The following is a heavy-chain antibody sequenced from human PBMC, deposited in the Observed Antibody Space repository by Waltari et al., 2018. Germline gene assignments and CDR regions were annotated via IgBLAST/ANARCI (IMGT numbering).Heavy chain of an antibody. CDR2: INRDGSRE. CDR1: GFN. Sequence: EVQLVESGGGLVQPGGSLRLSCAASGFNWIRQAPGKGLEWVANINRDGSREIYVDAVKGRFTISRDNAKNSVFLQMNSLRVEDTAVYYCEGSWTWGQGTLVTVSS. CDR3: EGSWT. D-gene: IGHD5-12*01. V-gene: IGHV3-7*01. J-gene: IGHJ4*02.